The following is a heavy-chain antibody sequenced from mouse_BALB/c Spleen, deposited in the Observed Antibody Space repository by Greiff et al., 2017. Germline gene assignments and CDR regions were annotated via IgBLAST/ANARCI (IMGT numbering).Heavy chain of an antibody. D-gene: IGHD2-2*01. CDR1: GFTFSSYA. Sequence: EVHLVESGGGLVKPGGSLKLSCAASGFTFSSYAMSWVRQTPEKRLEWVASISSGGSTYYPDSVKGRFTISRDNARNILYLQMSSLRSEDTAMYYCARGIYYGYDEGYAMDYWGQGTSVTVSS. CDR3: ARGIYYGYDEGYAMDY. J-gene: IGHJ4*01. CDR2: ISSGGST. V-gene: IGHV5-6-5*01.